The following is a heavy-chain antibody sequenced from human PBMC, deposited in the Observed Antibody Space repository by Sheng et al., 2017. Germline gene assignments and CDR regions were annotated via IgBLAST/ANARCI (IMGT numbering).Heavy chain of an antibody. Sequence: QVQLQESGPGLVKPSQTLSLTCTVSGGSMTSSGYYWSWIRQPAGKGLEWIGLISTSGNTNYSPSLGSRITISLDTSKRQFSLKLSSVIAADTAVYYCARSNSGTYADIDSWGQGILVTVSS. CDR1: GGSMTSSGYY. CDR3: ARSNSGTYADIDS. V-gene: IGHV4-61*02. J-gene: IGHJ4*02. CDR2: ISTSGNT. D-gene: IGHD1-26*01.